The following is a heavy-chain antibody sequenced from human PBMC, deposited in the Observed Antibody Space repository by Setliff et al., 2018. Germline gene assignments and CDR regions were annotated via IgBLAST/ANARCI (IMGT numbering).Heavy chain of an antibody. CDR2: SYQSGST. CDR3: ARGPTYYNDTSGYTYARPLDR. D-gene: IGHD3-22*01. Sequence: SETLSLTCTVSGGSVSPYFWCWIRQPPGKGLEWIGYSYQSGSTIRRPALKSRVTLSVDTSKNQFSLKLSSVTAADTAIYYCARGPTYYNDTSGYTYARPLDRWGQGTLVTVSS. V-gene: IGHV4-59*02. J-gene: IGHJ4*02. CDR1: GGSVSPYF.